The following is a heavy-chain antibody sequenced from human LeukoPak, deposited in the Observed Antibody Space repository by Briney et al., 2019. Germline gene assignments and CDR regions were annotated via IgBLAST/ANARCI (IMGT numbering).Heavy chain of an antibody. CDR1: GYNFTTYS. Sequence: GESLKISCKGSGYNFTTYSVAWVRHMPGKGLEWMGIIFPGDSDTRYRPSFQGQVTISADKSISTAYLQWSSLKASDTAMYYCARRDYGGTSAAFDIWGQGTMVAVSS. J-gene: IGHJ3*02. D-gene: IGHD4-23*01. CDR2: IFPGDSDT. V-gene: IGHV5-51*01. CDR3: ARRDYGGTSAAFDI.